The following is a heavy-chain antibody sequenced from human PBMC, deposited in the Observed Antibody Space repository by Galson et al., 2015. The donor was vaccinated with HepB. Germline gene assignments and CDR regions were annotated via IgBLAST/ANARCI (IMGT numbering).Heavy chain of an antibody. Sequence: SLRLSCAASGFTFSSYTMNWVRQAPGKGLEWVSYISSGSNTMYYADSVKGRFTISRDNAKNSLYLQMNSLRADDTAVYYCARSGAIDCWGQGTPVTVSS. CDR2: ISSGSNTM. CDR1: GFTFSSYT. J-gene: IGHJ4*02. D-gene: IGHD3-10*01. V-gene: IGHV3-48*01. CDR3: ARSGAIDC.